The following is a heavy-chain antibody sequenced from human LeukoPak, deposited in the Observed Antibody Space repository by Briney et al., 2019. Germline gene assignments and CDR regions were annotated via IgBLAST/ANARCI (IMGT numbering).Heavy chain of an antibody. CDR1: GCSISSYY. D-gene: IGHD6-13*01. Sequence: SETLSLTCTASGCSISSYYWSWIRQPPGKGLEWIGYIYYSGSTNYNPSPKSLVAISVDTSNNQFSLKLSPVTAAETAVYYCARASLRYSLGYYYYSYGMDVWGQGTTVTVSS. J-gene: IGHJ6*02. CDR2: IYYSGST. V-gene: IGHV4-59*01. CDR3: ARASLRYSLGYYYYSYGMDV.